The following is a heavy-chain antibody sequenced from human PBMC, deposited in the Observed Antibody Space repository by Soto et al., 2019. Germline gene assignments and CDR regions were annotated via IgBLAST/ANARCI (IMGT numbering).Heavy chain of an antibody. CDR1: GFTFSSYA. V-gene: IGHV3-23*01. Sequence: EVQLLESGGGLVQPGGSLRLSCAASGFTFSSYAMSWVRQAPGKGLEWVSAISGSGGSTYYADSVKGRFTISRDNSKNSLYLQMNSLRAEDTAVYYCALTGGSIAARLGGYWGQGTLVTVSS. D-gene: IGHD6-6*01. CDR2: ISGSGGST. CDR3: ALTGGSIAARLGGY. J-gene: IGHJ4*02.